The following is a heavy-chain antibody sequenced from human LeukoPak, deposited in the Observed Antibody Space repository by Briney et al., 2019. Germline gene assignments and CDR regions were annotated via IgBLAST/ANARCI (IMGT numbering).Heavy chain of an antibody. Sequence: GGSLRLSCAASGFTFSNYWMTWVRQAPGQGLEWVANIEQDGSERYYVDSAKGRFAISRDNAKNSLYLQMNSLRAEDTAVYYCARTLGSYYGLYYFDYWGQGALVTVSS. CDR1: GFTFSNYW. J-gene: IGHJ4*02. V-gene: IGHV3-7*01. D-gene: IGHD1-26*01. CDR2: IEQDGSER. CDR3: ARTLGSYYGLYYFDY.